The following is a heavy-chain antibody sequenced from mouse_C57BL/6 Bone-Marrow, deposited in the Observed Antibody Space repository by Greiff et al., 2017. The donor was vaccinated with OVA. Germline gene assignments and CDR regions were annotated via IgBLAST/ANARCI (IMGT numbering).Heavy chain of an antibody. CDR1: GFTFSSYA. V-gene: IGHV5-4*01. CDR2: ISDGGSYT. Sequence: EVQGVESGGGLVKPGGSLKLSCAASGFTFSSYAMSWVRQTPEKRLEWVATISDGGSYTYYPDNVKGRFTISRDNAKNNLYLQMSQLKCEDTAMYYCATYYGSSYGYFDVGGTGTTVTVSS. J-gene: IGHJ1*03. CDR3: ATYYGSSYGYFDV. D-gene: IGHD1-1*01.